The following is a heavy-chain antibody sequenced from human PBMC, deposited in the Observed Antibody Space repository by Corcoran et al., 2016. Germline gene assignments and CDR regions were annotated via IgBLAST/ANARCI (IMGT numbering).Heavy chain of an antibody. CDR3: AKGNYDSLTELGY. CDR2: ISWDGGST. Sequence: EVQLVESGGVVVQPGGSLRLSCAASGFTFDDYTMHWVRQAPGKGLEWVSLISWDGGSTYYADSVKGRFTISRDNSKNSLYLQMNSLRTEDTAWYYWAKGNYDSLTELGYWGQGTRVTVSS. D-gene: IGHD3-9*01. V-gene: IGHV3-43*01. J-gene: IGHJ4*02. CDR1: GFTFDDYT.